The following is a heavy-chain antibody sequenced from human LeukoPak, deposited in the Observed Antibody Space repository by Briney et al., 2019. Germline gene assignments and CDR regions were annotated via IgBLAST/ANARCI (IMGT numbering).Heavy chain of an antibody. J-gene: IGHJ2*01. V-gene: IGHV4-4*07. CDR3: ARLLYYYDTSAYYQAPYWYFDL. D-gene: IGHD3-22*01. Sequence: PSETLPLTCTVSSGSISNSYWSWVRQPAGKGLEWIGRVFSSGNTDYNPSFKSRVIMSVDTSKNEFSLKVTSVTAADTAVYYCARLLYYYDTSAYYQAPYWYFDLWGRGTLVAVSS. CDR1: SGSISNSY. CDR2: VFSSGNT.